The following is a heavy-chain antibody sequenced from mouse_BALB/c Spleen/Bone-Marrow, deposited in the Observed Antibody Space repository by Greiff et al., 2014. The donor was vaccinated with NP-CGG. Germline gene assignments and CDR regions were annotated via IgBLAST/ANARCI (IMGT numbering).Heavy chain of an antibody. CDR3: AMYYYGSSLFAY. J-gene: IGHJ3*01. CDR1: GFNIKDTY. Sequence: EVKLVESGAELVKPGASVKLSCTASGFNIKDTYMRWVKQRPEQGLEWIGRIDPANGNTKYDPKFQGKATITADTSSNTAYLQLSSLTSEDTAVYYCAMYYYGSSLFAYWGQGTLVTVSA. V-gene: IGHV14-3*02. D-gene: IGHD1-1*01. CDR2: IDPANGNT.